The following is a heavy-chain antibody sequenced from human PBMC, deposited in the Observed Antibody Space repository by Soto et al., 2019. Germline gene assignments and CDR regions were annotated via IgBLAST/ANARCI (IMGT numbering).Heavy chain of an antibody. J-gene: IGHJ6*02. D-gene: IGHD2-15*01. CDR3: VKPRMCRAAHSDAMDD. CDR2: ISYDGDNK. V-gene: IGHV3-30*18. Sequence: GGSLRLSCTPSGFTFRNYGLHWVRQAPGKGLEWVALISYDGDNKYYTDSARGRFTVSRDNFKNTLFLQMDSLRPEDTAVYYFVKPRMCRAAHSDAMDDWGQEATVTVSS. CDR1: GFTFRNYG.